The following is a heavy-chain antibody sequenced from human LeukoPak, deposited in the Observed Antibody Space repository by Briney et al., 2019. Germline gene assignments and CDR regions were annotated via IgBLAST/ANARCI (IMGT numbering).Heavy chain of an antibody. CDR2: ISYDGSNK. V-gene: IGHV3-30*18. CDR3: AKDLNYYGSGSYYMDY. J-gene: IGHJ4*02. D-gene: IGHD3-10*01. CDR1: GFTFSSYW. Sequence: GGSLRLSCAASGFTFSSYWMSWVRQAPGKGLEWVAVISYDGSNKYYADSVKGRFTISRDNSKNTLYLQMNSLRAEDTAVYYCAKDLNYYGSGSYYMDYWGQGTLVTVSS.